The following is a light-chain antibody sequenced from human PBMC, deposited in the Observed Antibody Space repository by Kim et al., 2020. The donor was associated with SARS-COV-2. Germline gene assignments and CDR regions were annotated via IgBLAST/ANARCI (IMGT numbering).Light chain of an antibody. Sequence: VALRQTARITCRGNDIETKTVHGFQRKPGQAPVLVIYRDRNRPAGIPERFSGSGSGNTATLTISRARPGDEADYYCQVWDSSTGVFGGGTQLTVL. V-gene: IGLV3-9*01. CDR3: QVWDSSTGV. CDR2: RDR. J-gene: IGLJ2*01. CDR1: DIETKT.